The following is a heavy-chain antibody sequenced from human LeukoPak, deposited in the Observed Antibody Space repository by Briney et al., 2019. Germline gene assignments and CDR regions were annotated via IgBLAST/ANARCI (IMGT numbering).Heavy chain of an antibody. CDR1: GGSISSHY. Sequence: PSETLSLTCTVSGGSISSHYWSWIRQPPGKGREWMGYIYYSGSTNYNPSLKSRVTISVDTYKSQFSLTLSSVTAADTAVYYCAREGGSSRTFDYWGQGTLVTVSS. D-gene: IGHD6-13*01. J-gene: IGHJ4*02. CDR3: AREGGSSRTFDY. V-gene: IGHV4-59*11. CDR2: IYYSGST.